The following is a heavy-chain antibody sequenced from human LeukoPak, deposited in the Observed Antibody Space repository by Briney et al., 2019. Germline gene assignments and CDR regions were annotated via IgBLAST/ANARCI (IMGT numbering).Heavy chain of an antibody. D-gene: IGHD5-24*01. Sequence: SETLSLTCTVSGDSFSSFFWNWIRQPPGKGLEWIGFIFHSGRTDHNPSLKSRATISVDTSKNQFALRLTSVTAASTADYDSARLRGDAVHGYNIGFGYFDYWGQGVLVTVSS. V-gene: IGHV4-59*01. CDR3: ARLRGDAVHGYNIGFGYFDY. CDR2: IFHSGRT. CDR1: GDSFSSFF. J-gene: IGHJ4*02.